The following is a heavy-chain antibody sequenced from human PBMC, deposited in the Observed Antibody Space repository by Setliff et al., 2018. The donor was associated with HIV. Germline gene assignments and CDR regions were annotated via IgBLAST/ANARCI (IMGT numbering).Heavy chain of an antibody. V-gene: IGHV3-21*03. CDR2: ISSSGTYI. CDR3: AREGSYNFWSGYSSYYFDF. D-gene: IGHD3-3*01. CDR1: GFTFSSYG. Sequence: KPGGSLRLSCAASGFTFSSYGMHWVRQAPGKGLEWVSSISSSGTYIHYSDSVKGRFTVSRDNAKNSLYLQMNSLRVEDTAVYYCAREGSYNFWSGYSSYYFDFWGQGTLVTVSS. J-gene: IGHJ4*02.